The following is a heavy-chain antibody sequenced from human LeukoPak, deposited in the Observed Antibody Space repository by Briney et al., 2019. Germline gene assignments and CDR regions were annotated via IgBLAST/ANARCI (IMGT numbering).Heavy chain of an antibody. D-gene: IGHD3-22*01. CDR2: IYATGST. V-gene: IGHV4-4*07. Sequence: SETLSLTCSVSGGSISTYYWTWIRQPAGKGLEWVGRIYATGSTSYSPSLESRVTMSVDTSNNQISMKLTSVTAADTAVYFCARAYYDTRGFHYYCYMDVWGKGATVTVSS. CDR3: ARAYYDTRGFHYYCYMDV. CDR1: GGSISTYY. J-gene: IGHJ6*03.